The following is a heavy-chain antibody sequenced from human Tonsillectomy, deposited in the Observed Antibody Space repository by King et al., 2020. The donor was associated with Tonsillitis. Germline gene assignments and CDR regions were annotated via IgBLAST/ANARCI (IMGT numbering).Heavy chain of an antibody. CDR2: IYTSGST. D-gene: IGHD2-2*01. J-gene: IGHJ3*02. V-gene: IGHV4-61*02. CDR3: ARDRGGEVVPAADAFDI. Sequence: VQLQESGPGLVKPSQTLSLTCTVSGGSISSGSYYWSWIRQPAGKGLEWIGRIYTSGSTNYNPPLKSRVTISVDTSKNQFSLKLSSVTAADTAVYYCARDRGGEVVPAADAFDIWGQGTMVTVSS. CDR1: GGSISSGSYY.